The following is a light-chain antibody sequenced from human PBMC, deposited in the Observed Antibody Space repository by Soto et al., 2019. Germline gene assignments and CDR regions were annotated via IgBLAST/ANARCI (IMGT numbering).Light chain of an antibody. J-gene: IGLJ1*01. V-gene: IGLV1-44*01. CDR1: NSNIGTNS. CDR2: DDN. CDR3: AAWDDSLVYV. Sequence: QSVLTQPPSASGTPGQRVTISCSGSNSNIGTNSVNWYQQLPGTAPKLLIYDDNQRPSGVPDRFSASKSGTSASLAISGLQSEDEAEYSCAAWDDSLVYVFGSGTKLTVL.